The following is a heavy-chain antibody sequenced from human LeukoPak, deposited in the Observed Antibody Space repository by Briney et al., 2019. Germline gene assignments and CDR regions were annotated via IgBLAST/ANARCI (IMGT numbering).Heavy chain of an antibody. CDR1: GFTFSSYS. CDR3: ARDLVAAVTGMDV. CDR2: ISSSSSTI. V-gene: IGHV3-48*04. Sequence: PGGSLRLSCAASGFTFSSYSMNWVRQAPGKGLEWVSYISSSSSTIYYADSVKGRFTISRDNAKNSLYLQMNSLRAEDTAVYYCARDLVAAVTGMDVWGQGTTVTVSS. J-gene: IGHJ6*02. D-gene: IGHD6-13*01.